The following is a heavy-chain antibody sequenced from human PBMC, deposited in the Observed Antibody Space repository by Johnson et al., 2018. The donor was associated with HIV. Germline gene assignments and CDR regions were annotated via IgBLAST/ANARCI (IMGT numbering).Heavy chain of an antibody. V-gene: IGHV3-20*04. CDR1: GFTFDDYG. J-gene: IGHJ3*02. D-gene: IGHD3-16*01. CDR2: INWNGGST. Sequence: VQPVDPGGGLVQPGRSLRLSCAASGFTFDDYGMSWVRQAPRKRLEWVSGINWNGGSTGYADSVKGRFTISRDNAKNSLYLQMNSLRAEDTAVYYCATGFGPAFEMWGQGTMVTVSS. CDR3: ATGFGPAFEM.